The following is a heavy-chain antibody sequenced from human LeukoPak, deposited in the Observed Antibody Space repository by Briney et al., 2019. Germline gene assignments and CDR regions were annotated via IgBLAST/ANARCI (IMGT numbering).Heavy chain of an antibody. V-gene: IGHV4-39*02. D-gene: IGHD2-21*01. J-gene: IGHJ4*02. CDR2: MYYRGTT. CDR3: AREYSRSVVAGSRPDL. CDR1: GGSITSSSYH. Sequence: SETLSLTCSVSGGSITSSSYHWGWIRQSPERGLAWIGSMYYRGTTYENPSLKSRLTLSIDTSNNQFSLKLTSVTAADTAVYYCAREYSRSVVAGSRPDLWGQGLLVTVSS.